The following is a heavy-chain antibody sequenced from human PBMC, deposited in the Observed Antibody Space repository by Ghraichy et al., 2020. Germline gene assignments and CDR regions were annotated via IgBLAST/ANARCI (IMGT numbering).Heavy chain of an antibody. V-gene: IGHV4-39*01. CDR3: AKYSGYDGGFFSY. J-gene: IGHJ4*02. D-gene: IGHD5-12*01. Sequence: AGSLSLTCTVSGGSISSSSYYWGWIRQPPGKGLEWIGSIYYSGSTYYNPSLKSRVTISVDTSKNQFSLKLSSVTAADTAVYYCAKYSGYDGGFFSYWGQGTLVTVSS. CDR2: IYYSGST. CDR1: GGSISSSSYY.